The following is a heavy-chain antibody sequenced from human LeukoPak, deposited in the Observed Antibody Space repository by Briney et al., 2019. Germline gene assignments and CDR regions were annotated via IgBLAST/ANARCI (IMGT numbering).Heavy chain of an antibody. J-gene: IGHJ4*02. Sequence: PSETLSLTCTVSGGSIRSYYWSWIRQPPGKGLEWIGYIHYTGSTNYNPSLKSRVTISVDTSKNQFSLQLSSVTATDTAVYFCARHSSSWYPDYWGQGALVTVSS. CDR3: ARHSSSWYPDY. CDR2: IHYTGST. CDR1: GGSIRSYY. D-gene: IGHD6-13*01. V-gene: IGHV4-59*08.